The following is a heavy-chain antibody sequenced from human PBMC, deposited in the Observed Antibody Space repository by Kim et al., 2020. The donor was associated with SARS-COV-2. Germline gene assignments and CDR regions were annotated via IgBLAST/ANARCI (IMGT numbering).Heavy chain of an antibody. CDR3: AREASLRYFDWLLLGPGDI. D-gene: IGHD3-9*01. CDR1: GFTFSSYS. CDR2: ISSSSSYI. Sequence: GGSLRLSCAASGFTFSSYSMNWVRQAPGKGLEWVSSISSSSSYIYYADSVKGRFTISRDNAKNSLYLQMNSLRAEDTAVYYCAREASLRYFDWLLLGPGDIWGQGTMVTVSS. J-gene: IGHJ3*02. V-gene: IGHV3-21*01.